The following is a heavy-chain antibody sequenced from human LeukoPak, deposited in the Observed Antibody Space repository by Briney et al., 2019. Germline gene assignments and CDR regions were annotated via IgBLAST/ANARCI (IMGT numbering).Heavy chain of an antibody. V-gene: IGHV3-48*03. D-gene: IGHD3-10*02. J-gene: IGHJ6*04. Sequence: PTGRSLRLSCAASGFNFSNYAIHWVRQAPGKGLEWVSYISSSGSTIYYADSVKGRFTISRDNAKNSLYLQMNSLRAEDTAVYYCAELGITMIGGVWGKGTTVTISS. CDR2: ISSSGSTI. CDR3: AELGITMIGGV. CDR1: GFNFSNYA.